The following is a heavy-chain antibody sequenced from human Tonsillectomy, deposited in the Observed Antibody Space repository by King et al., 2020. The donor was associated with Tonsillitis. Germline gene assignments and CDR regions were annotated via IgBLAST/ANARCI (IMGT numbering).Heavy chain of an antibody. CDR3: ARDLTPYDSNVYYDAFDV. V-gene: IGHV3-7*03. J-gene: IGHJ3*01. CDR1: GFSFGSYW. Sequence: VQLVESGGGLVRPGGSLRLSCTASGFSFGSYWMTWVRQPPGKGLEWVANIKRDGSQIYYVDSVEGRFTVSRDNAENSLFLQMNSLGPEDTAVYYCARDLTPYDSNVYYDAFDVGGQGTMVTVSS. CDR2: IKRDGSQI. D-gene: IGHD3-22*01.